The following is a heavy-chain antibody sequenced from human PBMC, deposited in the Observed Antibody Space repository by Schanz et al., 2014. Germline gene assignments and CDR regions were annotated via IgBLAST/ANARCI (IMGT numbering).Heavy chain of an antibody. Sequence: EVQLVESGGGLVRPGDSLRLSCAASGFTFSSYWMHWVRQAPGKGLVWVSRINSDGSTTIYADSVKGRFTISRDNAKNSLYLQMNSLRAEDTAVYYCAREDPTYTGDAYVDYWGQGTLVTVSS. CDR2: INSDGSTT. CDR3: AREDPTYTGDAYVDY. CDR1: GFTFSSYW. D-gene: IGHD5-12*01. J-gene: IGHJ4*02. V-gene: IGHV3-74*01.